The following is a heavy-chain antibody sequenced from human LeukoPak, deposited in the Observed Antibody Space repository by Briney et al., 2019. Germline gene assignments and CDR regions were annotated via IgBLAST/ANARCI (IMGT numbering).Heavy chain of an antibody. J-gene: IGHJ4*02. CDR3: AKEGVHYDSSGYYFTVAY. Sequence: GGSLRLSCAASGFTFSSYAMSWVRQAPGKGLEWVSAISGSGGSTYYADSVKGRFTISRDNSKNTLYLQMNSLRAEDTAVYYCAKEGVHYDSSGYYFTVAYWGQGTLVTVSS. CDR1: GFTFSSYA. CDR2: ISGSGGST. V-gene: IGHV3-23*01. D-gene: IGHD3-22*01.